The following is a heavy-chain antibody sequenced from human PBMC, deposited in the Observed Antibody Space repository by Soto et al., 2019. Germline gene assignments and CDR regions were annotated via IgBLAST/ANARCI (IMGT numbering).Heavy chain of an antibody. CDR2: VYYSGST. CDR1: GCSVSSSSYY. J-gene: IGHJ6*03. V-gene: IGHV4-39*01. CDR3: ARHHYDFWSGYPYYYYYYMDV. D-gene: IGHD3-3*01. Sequence: PSETLSLTCTVSGCSVSSSSYYWGWVRQPPGKGLERIGSVYYSGSTNYNPSLKSRATISLDTSKNHFSLKLSSFTAADTAVYYCARHHYDFWSGYPYYYYYYMDVWGKGTTVT.